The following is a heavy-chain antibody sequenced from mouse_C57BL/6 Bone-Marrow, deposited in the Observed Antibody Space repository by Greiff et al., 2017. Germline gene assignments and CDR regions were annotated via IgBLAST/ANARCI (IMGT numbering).Heavy chain of an antibody. J-gene: IGHJ4*01. CDR1: GFTFSSYG. D-gene: IGHD2-4*01. Sequence: EVQLVESGGDLVKPGGSLKLSCAASGFTFSSYGMSWVRQTPDQRLEWVATICSGCSYPYSPDSVKGRVTISRDTAKNARYMQMSSLTSEDTAMYYCARRCDYEGLIYAMDYWGQGHSVTVS. CDR3: ARRCDYEGLIYAMDY. CDR2: ICSGCSYP. V-gene: IGHV5-6*01.